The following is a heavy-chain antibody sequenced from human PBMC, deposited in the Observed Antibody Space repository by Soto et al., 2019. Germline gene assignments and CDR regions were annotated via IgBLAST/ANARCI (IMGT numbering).Heavy chain of an antibody. CDR3: TRGYAMDV. Sequence: GASVKVSCKVAVYTFSNFDINWVRQATGHGLEWMGWMNLNSGKTGYAQKFQGRITMTRNSSISIAYMELSSLRSEDTAVYYCTRGYAMDVWGQGITVTVSS. CDR2: MNLNSGKT. CDR1: VYTFSNFD. V-gene: IGHV1-8*01. J-gene: IGHJ6*02.